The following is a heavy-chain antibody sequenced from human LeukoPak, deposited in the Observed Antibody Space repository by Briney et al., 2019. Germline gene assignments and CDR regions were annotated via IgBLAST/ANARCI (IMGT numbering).Heavy chain of an antibody. V-gene: IGHV4-34*01. D-gene: IGHD3-10*01. CDR2: INHSGST. CDR3: ARGYYGSGSPNPPFPAYYFDY. CDR1: GGSFSGYY. Sequence: SETLSLTCAVYGGSFSGYYWSWIRQPPGKGLEWIGEINHSGSTNYNPSLKSRVTISVGTSKNQFSLKLSSVTAADTAVYYCARGYYGSGSPNPPFPAYYFDYWGQGTLVTVSS. J-gene: IGHJ4*02.